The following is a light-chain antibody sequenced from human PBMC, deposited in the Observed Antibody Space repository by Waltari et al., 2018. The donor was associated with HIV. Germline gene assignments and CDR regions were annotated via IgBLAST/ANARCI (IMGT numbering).Light chain of an antibody. V-gene: IGLV2-14*01. J-gene: IGLJ1*01. CDR1: SSDVGGSNY. Sequence: QSALTQPASVSGSPGQSITISCTGTSSDVGGSNYVSWFQQHPGKAPQLMLYEVSNRPAGVYNRFSGSKSGNTASLTISGLQAEDEADYYCSSYTSSSTLVFGTGTKVTVL. CDR3: SSYTSSSTLV. CDR2: EVS.